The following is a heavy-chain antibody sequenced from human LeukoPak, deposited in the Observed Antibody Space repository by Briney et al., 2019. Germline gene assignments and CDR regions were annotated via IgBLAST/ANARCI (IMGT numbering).Heavy chain of an antibody. CDR3: ARDSSSWYKLFDY. Sequence: GASVKVSCKASGYTFTSYYMHWVRQASGQGLEWMGVINPSGGSTSYAQKFQGRVTMTRDTSTSTVYMELSSLRSEDTVVYYCARDSSSWYKLFDYWGQGTLVTVSS. D-gene: IGHD6-13*01. CDR2: INPSGGST. V-gene: IGHV1-46*01. CDR1: GYTFTSYY. J-gene: IGHJ4*02.